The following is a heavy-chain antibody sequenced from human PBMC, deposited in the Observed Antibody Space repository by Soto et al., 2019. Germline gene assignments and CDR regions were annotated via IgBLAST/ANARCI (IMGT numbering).Heavy chain of an antibody. D-gene: IGHD5-18*01. J-gene: IGHJ4*02. CDR2: IYYSGST. CDR3: ARSREPKQRGYSYGSFDY. Sequence: PSETLSLTCTVSGGSISSYYWSWIRQPPGKGLEWIGYIYYSGSTNYNPSLKSRVTISVDTSKNQFSLKLSSVTAADTAVYYCARSREPKQRGYSYGSFDYWGQGTLVTVSS. CDR1: GGSISSYY. V-gene: IGHV4-59*01.